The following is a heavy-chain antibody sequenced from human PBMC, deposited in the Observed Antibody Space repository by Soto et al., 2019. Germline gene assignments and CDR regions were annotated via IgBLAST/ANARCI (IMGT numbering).Heavy chain of an antibody. CDR1: GVTFTSSA. J-gene: IGHJ4*01. Sequence: SVKPSSEDSGVTFTSSAVQWLRPARGKLLEWIGWIAVGSGDTRYAQKFQERVTIIWDVSTSTSYMELSSLRSDDTAVYYCAATSPDHHDRRGFWGYFAYWGHGALVTVSS. V-gene: IGHV1-58*01. D-gene: IGHD3-16*01. CDR3: AATSPDHHDRRGFWGYFAY. CDR2: IAVGSGDT.